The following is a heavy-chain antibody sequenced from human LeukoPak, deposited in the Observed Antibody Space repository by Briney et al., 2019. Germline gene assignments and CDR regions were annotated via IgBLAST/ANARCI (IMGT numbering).Heavy chain of an antibody. Sequence: SETLSLTCTVSGGSISSYSWSWIRQPPGKGLEWIGRMYSNGSNYSPSLKSRVTMSIDTSTNQLSLKLSSVTAADTAVYYCARDSGTTGEVKFDPLGQGTLVTVSS. CDR3: ARDSGTTGEVKFDP. D-gene: IGHD3-10*01. CDR2: MYSNGS. V-gene: IGHV4-4*07. CDR1: GGSISSYS. J-gene: IGHJ5*02.